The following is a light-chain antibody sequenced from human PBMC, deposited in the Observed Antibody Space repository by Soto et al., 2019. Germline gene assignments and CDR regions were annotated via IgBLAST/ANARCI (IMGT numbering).Light chain of an antibody. CDR2: YAS. V-gene: IGKV3-15*01. Sequence: EMVMTQSPATLSVSPGERATLSCRASQNLSRTLAWYQQQPGQAPRLLIFYASTRATGIPARFSGSGSGTDVTLTISSLQSEDFAVYYCQQYDKWPHTFGQGTKLEIK. CDR3: QQYDKWPHT. CDR1: QNLSRT. J-gene: IGKJ2*01.